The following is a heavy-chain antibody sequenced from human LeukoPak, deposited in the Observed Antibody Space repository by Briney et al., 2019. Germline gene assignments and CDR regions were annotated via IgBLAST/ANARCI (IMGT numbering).Heavy chain of an antibody. Sequence: PGGSLRLSCAASGFTFSNYAMYWVRQAPGKGLEWVAVISYDGSNKYYADSVKGRFTISRDNSKNTLYLQMNSLRAEDTAVYYCARTPLYSSPEDYWGQGTLVTVSS. CDR2: ISYDGSNK. CDR3: ARTPLYSSPEDY. V-gene: IGHV3-30-3*01. CDR1: GFTFSNYA. J-gene: IGHJ4*02. D-gene: IGHD6-13*01.